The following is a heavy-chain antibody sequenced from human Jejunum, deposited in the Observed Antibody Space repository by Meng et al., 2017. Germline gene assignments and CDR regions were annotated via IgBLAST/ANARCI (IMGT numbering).Heavy chain of an antibody. J-gene: IGHJ4*02. Sequence: GESLKISCAASGLSFSSSAMSWVRQAPGKGLEWVSSITLSGVSAYYADSVKGRFTISRDNSKNTLYLQLNSLRAEDTAVYCCARDYSDSSGYYLYYFDFWGRGTLVTVSS. D-gene: IGHD3-22*01. CDR2: ITLSGVSA. CDR1: GLSFSSSA. CDR3: ARDYSDSSGYYLYYFDF. V-gene: IGHV3-23*01.